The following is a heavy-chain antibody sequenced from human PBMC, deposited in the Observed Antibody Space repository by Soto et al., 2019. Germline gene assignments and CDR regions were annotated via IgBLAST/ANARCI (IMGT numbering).Heavy chain of an antibody. CDR2: FDPEDGET. Sequence: GASVKVSCKVSGYTLTELSMHWVRQAPGKGLEWKGGFDPEDGETIYAQKFQGKVTMTEDKSTDTAYKKLSNLRTEDTSVYYCATVYDILTGYYPPPLGYWGQGTLVTVSS. D-gene: IGHD3-9*01. CDR1: GYTLTELS. CDR3: ATVYDILTGYYPPPLGY. V-gene: IGHV1-24*01. J-gene: IGHJ4*02.